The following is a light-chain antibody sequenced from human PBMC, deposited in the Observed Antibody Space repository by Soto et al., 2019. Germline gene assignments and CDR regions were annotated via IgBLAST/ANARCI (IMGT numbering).Light chain of an antibody. CDR3: QQYGSSPSWT. Sequence: EIVLTQSPGTLSLSPGERATLSCRASQSVSSSYLAWYQQKPGQAPRLLIYGASSRATVIPDRLSGSGSGTDFTLTISRLEPEDFAVYYCQQYGSSPSWTFGQGTKVDIK. J-gene: IGKJ1*01. CDR1: QSVSSSY. CDR2: GAS. V-gene: IGKV3-20*01.